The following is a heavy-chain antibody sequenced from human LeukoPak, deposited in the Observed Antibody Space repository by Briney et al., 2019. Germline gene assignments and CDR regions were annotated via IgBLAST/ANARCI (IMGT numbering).Heavy chain of an antibody. J-gene: IGHJ3*02. D-gene: IGHD2-2*01. CDR1: GGSISSYY. V-gene: IGHV4-4*07. Sequence: SETLSLTCTVSGGSISSYYWSWIRQPAGKGLEWIGRIYTSGSTNYNPSLKSRVTMSVDTSKNQFSLKLSSVTAADTAVYYCARESPISDIVVVPADGAFDIWGQGTMVTVSS. CDR3: ARESPISDIVVVPADGAFDI. CDR2: IYTSGST.